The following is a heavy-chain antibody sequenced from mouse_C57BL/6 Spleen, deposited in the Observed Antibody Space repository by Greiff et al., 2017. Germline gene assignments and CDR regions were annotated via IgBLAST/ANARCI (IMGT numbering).Heavy chain of an antibody. CDR2: LYPGRGST. J-gene: IGHJ3*01. CDR3: ALSRYGYDAWFAY. D-gene: IGHD2-2*01. CDR1: GYTFTSYW. V-gene: IGHV1-55*01. Sequence: QVQLKQPGVEFVKPGASVKMSCKASGYTFTSYWITWVKQRPGQGLEWIGDLYPGRGSTNYTEQFKSKATLTVDTSSSTGYMQFSSLTSEDSAVYYCALSRYGYDAWFAYWGQGTLVTVSA.